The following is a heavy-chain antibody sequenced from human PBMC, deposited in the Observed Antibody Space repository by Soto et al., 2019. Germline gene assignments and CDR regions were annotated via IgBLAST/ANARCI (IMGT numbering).Heavy chain of an antibody. J-gene: IGHJ5*02. D-gene: IGHD3-3*01. CDR2: ISSSSSYI. Sequence: GGSLRLSCAASGFTFSSYSMNWVRQAPGKGLEWVSSISSSSSYIYYADSVKGRFTISRDNAKNSLYLQMNSLRAEDTAVYYCARDPLEWFPNKYNWFDPWGQGTLVTVSS. CDR1: GFTFSSYS. V-gene: IGHV3-21*01. CDR3: ARDPLEWFPNKYNWFDP.